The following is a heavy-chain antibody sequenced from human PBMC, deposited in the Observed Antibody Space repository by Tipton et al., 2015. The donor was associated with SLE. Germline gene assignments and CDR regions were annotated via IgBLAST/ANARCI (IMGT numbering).Heavy chain of an antibody. CDR1: GGSFGGYY. CDR3: ARATREGAIPQYFQH. J-gene: IGHJ1*01. D-gene: IGHD2-21*01. Sequence: TLSLTCAVYGGSFGGYYWSWIRQHPGKGLEWIGYIYYSGSTYYNPSLKSRVTISVDTSKNQFSLKLSSVTAADTAVYYCARATREGAIPQYFQHWGQGTLVTVSS. CDR2: IYYSGST. V-gene: IGHV4-31*11.